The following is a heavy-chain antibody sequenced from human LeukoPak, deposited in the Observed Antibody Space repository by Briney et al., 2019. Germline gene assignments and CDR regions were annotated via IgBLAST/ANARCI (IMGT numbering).Heavy chain of an antibody. CDR2: INPNSGGT. CDR3: ARGRIVSVSWLPSPDLDY. V-gene: IGHV1-2*02. D-gene: IGHD5-12*01. J-gene: IGHJ4*02. CDR1: GYTFTGYY. Sequence: VASVKVSCKASGYTFTGYYMHWVRQAPGQGLEWMGWINPNSGGTNYAQKFQGRVTMTRDTSISTAYMELSRLRSDDTAVYYCARGRIVSVSWLPSPDLDYWGQGTLVTVSS.